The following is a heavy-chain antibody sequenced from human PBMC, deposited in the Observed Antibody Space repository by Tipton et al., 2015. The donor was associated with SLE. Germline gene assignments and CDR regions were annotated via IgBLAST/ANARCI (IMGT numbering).Heavy chain of an antibody. CDR1: GGSISSYY. CDR2: IYYNGNA. Sequence: TLSLTCTVSGGSISSYYWSWIRQPPGKGLEWIAYIYYNGNANYNPSLKSRVTISVDTSKNQFSLKLSSVTAADTAAYYCARGYSGSYYYYYYMDVWGKGTTVTVSS. V-gene: IGHV4-59*01. J-gene: IGHJ6*03. CDR3: ARGYSGSYYYYYYMDV. D-gene: IGHD1-26*01.